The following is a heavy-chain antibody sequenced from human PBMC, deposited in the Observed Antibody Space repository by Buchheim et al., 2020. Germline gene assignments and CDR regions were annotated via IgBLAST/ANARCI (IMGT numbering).Heavy chain of an antibody. Sequence: QVQLVESGGGVVQPGRSLRLSCATSGFTFSSYGMHWVRQAPGKGLEWVAVIWYDGSDKYYADSVKGRFTISRDNSKNTLYLQMNSLRAEDTAVYYCARDPINSIVVMAATLDYWGQGTL. CDR1: GFTFSSYG. CDR2: IWYDGSDK. J-gene: IGHJ4*02. CDR3: ARDPINSIVVMAATLDY. V-gene: IGHV3-33*01. D-gene: IGHD2-15*01.